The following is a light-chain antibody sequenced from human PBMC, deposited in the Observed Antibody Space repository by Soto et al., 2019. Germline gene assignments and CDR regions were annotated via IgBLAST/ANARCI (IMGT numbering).Light chain of an antibody. J-gene: IGKJ1*01. Sequence: DIQMTQAPSTLPASLGDRVSITCRARLSITNGLAGYQQKPGKAPKVLIYDASSLESGVPSRFNGSGNGTKFILTITSLQQDDFATYYCQHYGGMWTFGQGTKVDIK. CDR2: DAS. CDR3: QHYGGMWT. V-gene: IGKV1-5*01. CDR1: LSITNG.